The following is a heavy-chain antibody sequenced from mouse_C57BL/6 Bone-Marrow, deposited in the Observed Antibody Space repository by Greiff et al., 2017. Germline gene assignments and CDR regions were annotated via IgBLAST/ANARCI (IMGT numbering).Heavy chain of an antibody. CDR1: GFSLTSYG. CDR2: IWSGGST. D-gene: IGHD1-1*01. CDR3: AKTPLLRYYAMDY. Sequence: VQRVESGPGLVQPSQSLSITCTVSGFSLTSYGVHWVRQPPGKGLEWLGVIWSGGSTDYNAAFISRLSISKDNSKSQVFFKMNSLQADDTAIYYCAKTPLLRYYAMDYWGQGTSVTVSS. V-gene: IGHV2-4*01. J-gene: IGHJ4*01.